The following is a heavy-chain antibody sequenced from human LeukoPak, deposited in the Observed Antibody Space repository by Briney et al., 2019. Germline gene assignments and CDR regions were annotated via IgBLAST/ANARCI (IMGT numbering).Heavy chain of an antibody. CDR2: MNPNSGNT. V-gene: IGHV1-8*02. D-gene: IGHD3-16*02. Sequence: GASVKVSCKASGGTFSSYAISWVRQATGQGLEWMGWMNPNSGNTGYAQKFQGRVTMTRNTSISTAYMELSSLRSEDTAVYYCARIVRDYYYYYYMDVWGKGTTVTVSS. CDR3: ARIVRDYYYYYYMDV. CDR1: GGTFSSYA. J-gene: IGHJ6*03.